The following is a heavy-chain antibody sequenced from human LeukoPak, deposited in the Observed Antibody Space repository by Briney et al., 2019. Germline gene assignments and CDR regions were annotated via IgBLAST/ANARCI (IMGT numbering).Heavy chain of an antibody. J-gene: IGHJ3*02. CDR3: ARVRDGYNLNAFDI. CDR2: IYHSRTT. D-gene: IGHD5-24*01. Sequence: PSETLSLTCTVSGYSISSGYYWGCILQPPGKGLEWIRRIYHSRTTYYNQSLRSRVTISVDTSKNQYSLKLSSGTDADTALYYCARVRDGYNLNAFDIWGQGTMVTVSS. CDR1: GYSISSGYY. V-gene: IGHV4-38-2*02.